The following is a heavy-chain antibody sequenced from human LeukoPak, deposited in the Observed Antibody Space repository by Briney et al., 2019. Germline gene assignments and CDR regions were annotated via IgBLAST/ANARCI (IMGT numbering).Heavy chain of an antibody. J-gene: IGHJ5*02. D-gene: IGHD6-13*01. V-gene: IGHV4-59*01. Sequence: SETLSLTCTVSGGSISSYYWSWIGQPPGKGLEWIGYIYYSGSTNYNPSLKSRVTISVDTSKNQFSLKLSSVTAADTAVYYCAREGIAAAGTADWFDPWGQGTLVTVSS. CDR1: GGSISSYY. CDR3: AREGIAAAGTADWFDP. CDR2: IYYSGST.